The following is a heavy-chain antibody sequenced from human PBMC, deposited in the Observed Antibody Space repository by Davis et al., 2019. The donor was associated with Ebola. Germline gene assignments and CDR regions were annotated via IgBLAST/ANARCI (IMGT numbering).Heavy chain of an antibody. Sequence: PGGSLRLSCTASGFTFGDYAMSWVRQAPGKGLEWVGFIRSKAYGGTTEYAASVKGRFTISRDDSKSIAYLQMNSLKTEDTAVYYCRRDMTTSFDYWGQGTLVTVSS. J-gene: IGHJ4*02. CDR1: GFTFGDYA. V-gene: IGHV3-49*04. D-gene: IGHD4-17*01. CDR2: IRSKAYGGTT. CDR3: RRDMTTSFDY.